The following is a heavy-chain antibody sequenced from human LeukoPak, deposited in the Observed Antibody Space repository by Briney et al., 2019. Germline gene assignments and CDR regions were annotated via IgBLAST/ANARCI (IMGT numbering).Heavy chain of an antibody. CDR3: ARERVGYCGGDCYYYYGMDV. J-gene: IGHJ6*02. Sequence: GGSLRLSCTASGFAVSSNYINWVRQAPGKGLEWVSVIHTGGNTYYADSVKGRFTISRDNSKNTVYLQMNSLRAEDTALYYCARERVGYCGGDCYYYYGMDVWGQGTTVTVSS. CDR1: GFAVSSNY. D-gene: IGHD2-21*02. CDR2: IHTGGNT. V-gene: IGHV3-66*01.